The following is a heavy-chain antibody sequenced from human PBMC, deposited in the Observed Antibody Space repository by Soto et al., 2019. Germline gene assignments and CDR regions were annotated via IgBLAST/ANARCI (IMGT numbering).Heavy chain of an antibody. Sequence: PGGSLRLSCAASGFTFSKYDMHWVRQARGTGLEWVAVISNDGSNPYYADSVKGRFTISRDNSKNALYLQMNSLREEDTAVYYCARTGYDRSGYFVEYYFDYWGQGTLVTVSS. D-gene: IGHD3-22*01. CDR3: ARTGYDRSGYFVEYYFDY. J-gene: IGHJ4*02. CDR1: GFTFSKYD. CDR2: ISNDGSNP. V-gene: IGHV3-30-3*01.